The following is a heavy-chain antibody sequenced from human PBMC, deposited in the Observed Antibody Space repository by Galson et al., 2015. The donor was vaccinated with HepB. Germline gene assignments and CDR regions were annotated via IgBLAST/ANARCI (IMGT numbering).Heavy chain of an antibody. CDR2: TSGSGGST. J-gene: IGHJ3*02. D-gene: IGHD5-24*01. Sequence: SLRLSCAVSGFTFSRYGMSWVRQAPGKGLEWVSGTSGSGGSTYYADSVKGRFTISRDKSKNTLYLQMNSLRADDTAVYCCAIAYEMDTLFLGYDAFDIRGQGTMVTVSS. CDR1: GFTFSRYG. V-gene: IGHV3-23*01. CDR3: AIAYEMDTLFLGYDAFDI.